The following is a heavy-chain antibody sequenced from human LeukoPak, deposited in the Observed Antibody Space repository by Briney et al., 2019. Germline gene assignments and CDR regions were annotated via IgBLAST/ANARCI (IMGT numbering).Heavy chain of an antibody. CDR1: GGSLRSSDYY. D-gene: IGHD3-9*01. CDR3: ARASGVLPSFEWANWFDT. CDR2: IHYSGST. V-gene: IGHV4-39*01. Sequence: PSETLSLTCTVSGGSLRSSDYYWAWIRQPPGGGVEWIGTIHYSGSTFYKPPLKSRLTVSADPSRNQFYMKLSSVTASDTAVYYCARASGVLPSFEWANWFDTWGQVSLVTVSS. J-gene: IGHJ5*02.